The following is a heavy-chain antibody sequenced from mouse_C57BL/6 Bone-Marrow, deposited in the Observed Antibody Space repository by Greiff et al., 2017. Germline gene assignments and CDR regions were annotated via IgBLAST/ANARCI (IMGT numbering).Heavy chain of an antibody. D-gene: IGHD2-3*01. CDR1: GSTFTSYG. CDR3: ARDDGYPLYYYAMDY. V-gene: IGHV1-81*01. J-gene: IGHJ4*01. CDR2: FYPRSGNP. Sequence: VQLQQSGAELARPGASVKLSCKASGSTFTSYGISWVKQRPGQGLEWIGEFYPRSGNPYFNEQFKGNDSLTAAKSSSSAYMELRSLTSENSAVYFCARDDGYPLYYYAMDYWGQGTSVTVSS.